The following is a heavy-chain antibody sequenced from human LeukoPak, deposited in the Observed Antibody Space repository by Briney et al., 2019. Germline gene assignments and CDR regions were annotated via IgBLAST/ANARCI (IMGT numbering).Heavy chain of an antibody. CDR2: IRYDGSNK. CDR1: GFTFSSYG. Sequence: SLRLSCAASGFTFSSYGMHWVRQAPGKGLGWVAFIRYDGSNKYYADSVKGRFTISRDNSKNTLYLQMNSRRAGDTAVYYCAKPPGQLLENWFDPWGQGTLVTVSS. D-gene: IGHD2-2*01. CDR3: AKPPGQLLENWFDP. J-gene: IGHJ5*02. V-gene: IGHV3-30*02.